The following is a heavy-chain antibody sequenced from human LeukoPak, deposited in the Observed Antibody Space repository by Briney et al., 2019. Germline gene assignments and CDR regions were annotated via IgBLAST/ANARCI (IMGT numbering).Heavy chain of an antibody. CDR2: IIPIFGTA. CDR1: GGTFSSYA. CDR3: ARSNLSIAARPIWFDP. D-gene: IGHD6-6*01. Sequence: ASVKVSCKASGGTFSSYAISWVRQAPGQGLEWMGGIIPIFGTANYAQKFQGRVTITADESTSTAYMELSSLRSEDTAVYYCARSNLSIAARPIWFDPWGQGTLVTVS. V-gene: IGHV1-69*13. J-gene: IGHJ5*02.